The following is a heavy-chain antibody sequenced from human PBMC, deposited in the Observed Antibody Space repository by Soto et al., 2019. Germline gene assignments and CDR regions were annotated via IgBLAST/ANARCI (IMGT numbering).Heavy chain of an antibody. CDR2: INAGNGNT. D-gene: IGHD3-10*01. V-gene: IGHV1-3*01. Sequence: QAQLVQSGAEVKKPGASVKVSCKASGYTSNNYAMHWVRQAPGQGLEWMGCINAGNGNTKYSQKFQDRVTISRDTAASTAYLELSSLRYEDTALYYSARDRISMVRGAPFYWGQGTLVTVSS. J-gene: IGHJ4*02. CDR3: ARDRISMVRGAPFY. CDR1: GYTSNNYA.